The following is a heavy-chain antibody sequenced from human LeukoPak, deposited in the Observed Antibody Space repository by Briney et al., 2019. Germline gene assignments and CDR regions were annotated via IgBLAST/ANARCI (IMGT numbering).Heavy chain of an antibody. CDR1: GGTFSSYT. CDR3: ARDLTMGAITHYYYYMDV. J-gene: IGHJ6*03. D-gene: IGHD3-3*01. V-gene: IGHV1-69*04. CDR2: IIPILGIA. Sequence: GASVKVSCKASGGTFSSYTISWVRQAPGQGLEWMGRIIPILGIANYAQKFQGRVTITADKSTSTAYMELSSLRSEDTAVYYCARDLTMGAITHYYYYMDVSGKGTTVTVSS.